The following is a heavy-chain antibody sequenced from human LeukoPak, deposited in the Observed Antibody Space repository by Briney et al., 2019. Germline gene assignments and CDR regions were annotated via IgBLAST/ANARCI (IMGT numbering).Heavy chain of an antibody. CDR3: AREWRVDSYGYSVCFDY. CDR2: INPNSGGT. Sequence: ASVKVSCKASGYTFTGYYMHWVRQAPGQGLEWMGWINPNSGGTNYAQKFQGRVTMTRDKSISTAYMELSRLRSDDTAVLYCAREWRVDSYGYSVCFDYWGQGTLVTVSS. J-gene: IGHJ4*02. CDR1: GYTFTGYY. D-gene: IGHD5-18*01. V-gene: IGHV1-2*02.